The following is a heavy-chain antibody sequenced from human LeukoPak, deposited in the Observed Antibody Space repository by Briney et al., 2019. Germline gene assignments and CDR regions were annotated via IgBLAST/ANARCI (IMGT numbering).Heavy chain of an antibody. CDR1: GFTFSSYG. J-gene: IGHJ4*02. CDR2: IWYDGSNK. CDR3: ARAGGYDILSSYFDY. Sequence: GGSLRLSCAASGFTFSSYGMHWVRQAPGKGPEWVAVIWYDGSNKYYADSVKGRFTISRDNSKNTLYLQMNSLRAEDTAVYYCARAGGYDILSSYFDYWGQGTLVTVSS. D-gene: IGHD3-9*01. V-gene: IGHV3-33*01.